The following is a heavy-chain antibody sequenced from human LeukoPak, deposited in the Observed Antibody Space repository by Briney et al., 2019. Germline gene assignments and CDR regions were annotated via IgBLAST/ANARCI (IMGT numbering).Heavy chain of an antibody. CDR1: GFTFSSYW. CDR2: INSDGSST. V-gene: IGHV3-74*01. Sequence: GGSLRLSCAASGFTFSSYWMHWVRQAPGKGPVWVSRINSDGSSTSYAGSVKGRFTISRDNAKNTLYLQMNSLRAEDTAVYYCARIDSSGYYLWYFDYWGQGTLVTVSS. CDR3: ARIDSSGYYLWYFDY. J-gene: IGHJ4*02. D-gene: IGHD3-22*01.